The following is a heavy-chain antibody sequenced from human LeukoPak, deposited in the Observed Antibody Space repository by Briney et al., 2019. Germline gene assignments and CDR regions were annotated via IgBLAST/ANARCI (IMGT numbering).Heavy chain of an antibody. D-gene: IGHD4-11*01. CDR3: ARGRSYCSNHALDFDY. J-gene: IGHJ4*02. CDR2: INHSGST. V-gene: IGHV4-34*01. Sequence: PSETLSLTCAVYGGSFSGYYWSWIRQPPGKGLEWIGEINHSGSTNYNPSLKSRVTISVDTSKNQFSLKLSSVTAADTAVYYCARGRSYCSNHALDFDYWGQGTLVTVSS. CDR1: GGSFSGYY.